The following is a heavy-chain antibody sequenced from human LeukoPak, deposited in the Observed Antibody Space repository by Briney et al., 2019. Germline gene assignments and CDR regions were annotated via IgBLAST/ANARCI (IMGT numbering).Heavy chain of an antibody. J-gene: IGHJ4*02. V-gene: IGHV4-39*01. D-gene: IGHD3-22*01. CDR1: GGSISSSSYY. CDR3: ARQSEDLDSSGYYSGGFDY. Sequence: SETLSLTCTVSGGSISSSSYYWGWIRQPPGKGLEWIGSIYYSGSTYYNPSLKSRVTISVDTSKNQFSLKLSSVTAADTAVYYCARQSEDLDSSGYYSGGFDYWGQGTLVTVSS. CDR2: IYYSGST.